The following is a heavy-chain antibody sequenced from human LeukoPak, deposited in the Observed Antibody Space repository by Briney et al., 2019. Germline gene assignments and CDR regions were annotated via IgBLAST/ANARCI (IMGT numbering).Heavy chain of an antibody. D-gene: IGHD4-17*01. CDR3: ARGYGVY. J-gene: IGHJ4*02. V-gene: IGHV4-34*01. CDR1: SGSFSGYY. CDR2: INHSGST. Sequence: SETLSLTCAVYSGSFSGYYWSWIRQPPGKGLEWIGEINHSGSTNYNPSLKSRVTISVDTSKNQFSLKLSSVTAADTAVYYCARGYGVYWGQGTLVTVSS.